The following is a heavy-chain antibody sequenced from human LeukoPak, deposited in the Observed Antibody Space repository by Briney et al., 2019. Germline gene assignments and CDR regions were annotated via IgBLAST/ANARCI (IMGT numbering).Heavy chain of an antibody. D-gene: IGHD1-26*01. CDR1: GYTFTGYY. J-gene: IGHJ4*02. CDR3: AREGGGSYSYFDY. Sequence: GASVKVSCKASGYTFTGYYTHWVRQAPGQGLEWMGWINPNSGGTNYAQKFQGRVTMTRDTSISTAYMELSRLRSDDTAVYYCAREGGGSYSYFDYWGQGTLVTVSS. CDR2: INPNSGGT. V-gene: IGHV1-2*02.